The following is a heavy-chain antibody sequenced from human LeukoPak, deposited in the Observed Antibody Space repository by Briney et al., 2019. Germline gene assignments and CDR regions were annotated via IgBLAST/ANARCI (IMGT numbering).Heavy chain of an antibody. V-gene: IGHV4-31*03. D-gene: IGHD6-13*01. J-gene: IGHJ5*02. CDR3: AKPGIAAAGTRNNWFDP. Sequence: SQTLSLTCTVSGGSISSGDYYWSWIRQHPGKGLEWIGYIYYSGSTYYNPSLKSRVTISVDTSKNQFSLRLSSVTAADTAVYYCAKPGIAAAGTRNNWFDPWGQGTLVTVSS. CDR2: IYYSGST. CDR1: GGSISSGDYY.